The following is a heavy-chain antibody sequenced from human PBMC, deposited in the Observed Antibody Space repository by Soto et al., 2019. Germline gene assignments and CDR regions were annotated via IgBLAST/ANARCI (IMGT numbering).Heavy chain of an antibody. D-gene: IGHD3-10*01. J-gene: IGHJ4*02. Sequence: GSLRLSCATSAFTFRDYSMTWVRQAPGKGLEWISNIRSSTTATFYADSVRGRFTVSRDDAKNSLYLQMNSLRAEDTAVYYCAKEGSGSYLDNWGQGTLVTVSS. CDR2: IRSSTTAT. V-gene: IGHV3-48*01. CDR3: AKEGSGSYLDN. CDR1: AFTFRDYS.